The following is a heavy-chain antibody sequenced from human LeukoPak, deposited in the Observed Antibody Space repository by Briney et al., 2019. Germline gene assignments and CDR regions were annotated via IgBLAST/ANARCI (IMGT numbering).Heavy chain of an antibody. V-gene: IGHV3-74*01. CDR1: GFSFRSYW. CDR3: ARVRMGDDFNPFDY. Sequence: GGSLRLSCAASGFSFRSYWMHWVRQAPGEGLVWVARTNEYGSITDYADSVKDRFTISRDNAKNTLYLQMNSLRAEDSAVYYCARVRMGDDFNPFDYWGQGTLVTVSS. CDR2: TNEYGSIT. D-gene: IGHD3-16*01. J-gene: IGHJ4*02.